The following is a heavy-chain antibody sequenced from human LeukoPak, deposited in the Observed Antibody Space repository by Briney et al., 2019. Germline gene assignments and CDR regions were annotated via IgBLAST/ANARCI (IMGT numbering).Heavy chain of an antibody. Sequence: PGGSLRLSCAASGFTFSSYAMHWVRQAPGKGLEYVSAISSNGGSTYYANSEKGRFTISRDNSKNTLYLQMGSLRAEDMAVYFCARDRDDGLDYWGQGTLVTVSS. CDR2: ISSNGGST. CDR1: GFTFSSYA. J-gene: IGHJ4*02. D-gene: IGHD5-24*01. V-gene: IGHV3-64*01. CDR3: ARDRDDGLDY.